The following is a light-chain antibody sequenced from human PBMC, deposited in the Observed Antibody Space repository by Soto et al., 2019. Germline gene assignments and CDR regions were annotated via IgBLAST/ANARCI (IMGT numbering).Light chain of an antibody. CDR3: CSFAGSNPFPYV. CDR1: ISDVGSHNL. V-gene: IGLV2-23*02. Sequence: QSALTQPAAVSGPPGQSITISCTGTISDVGSHNLVSWYQQHPDKAPKLIIYEVNERPSGVSSRFSGSKSGNTASLTVSGLQPDDEADYHCCSFAGSNPFPYVFGTGTKVTVL. J-gene: IGLJ1*01. CDR2: EVN.